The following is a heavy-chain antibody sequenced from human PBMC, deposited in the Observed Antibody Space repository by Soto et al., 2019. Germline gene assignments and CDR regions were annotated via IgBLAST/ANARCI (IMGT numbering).Heavy chain of an antibody. V-gene: IGHV3-23*01. CDR3: AKRSVAGTTQSFDY. CDR1: GFSFSNYA. Sequence: PGGSLRLSCAASGFSFSNYAMSWVRQAPGKGLEWISTISTGGGATDYADSVRGRFTISRDNSKSTLFLQMNSLRADDTAVCYCAKRSVAGTTQSFDYWGQGTLVTVSS. CDR2: ISTGGGAT. J-gene: IGHJ4*02. D-gene: IGHD1-7*01.